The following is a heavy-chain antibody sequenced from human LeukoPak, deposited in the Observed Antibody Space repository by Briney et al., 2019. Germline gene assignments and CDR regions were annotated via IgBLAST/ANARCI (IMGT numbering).Heavy chain of an antibody. D-gene: IGHD5-18*01. V-gene: IGHV3-53*01. CDR1: GFTVSSNY. J-gene: IGHJ3*02. Sequence: GGSLRLSCAASGFTVSSNYMSWVRQAPGKGLEWVSVIYSGGSTYYADSVKGRFTISRDNSKNTLYLQMNSLRAEDTAVYYCAKGRSMVTDAFDIWGQGTMVTVSS. CDR3: AKGRSMVTDAFDI. CDR2: IYSGGST.